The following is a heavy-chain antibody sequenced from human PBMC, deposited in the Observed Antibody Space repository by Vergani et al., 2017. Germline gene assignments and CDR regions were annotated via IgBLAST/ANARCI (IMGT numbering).Heavy chain of an antibody. D-gene: IGHD6-19*01. CDR1: GFTVSSNY. V-gene: IGHV3-53*01. Sequence: EVQLVESGGGLIQPGGSLRLSCAASGFTVSSNYMSWVRQSPGKGLEWVSVIYSGGSTYYADSGKGRVTISRDNSKNTLYLQMNSLRAEDTAVYYCARESSSGCLDYWGQGTLVTVSS. J-gene: IGHJ4*02. CDR2: IYSGGST. CDR3: ARESSSGCLDY.